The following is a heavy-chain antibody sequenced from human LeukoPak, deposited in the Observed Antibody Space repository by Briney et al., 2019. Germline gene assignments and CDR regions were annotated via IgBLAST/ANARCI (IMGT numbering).Heavy chain of an antibody. CDR3: AKSLSSRGLIIPKTTRYFDY. CDR1: GFTFSNYD. V-gene: IGHV3-30*02. Sequence: AGGSLRLSCAASGFTFSNYDMHWVRQAPGKGLEWVAFMWSDGSNRYYADSVKGRFTISRDNSKNTLYLQMNSLRAEDTAVYYCAKSLSSRGLIIPKTTRYFDYWGQGTLVTASS. CDR2: MWSDGSNR. J-gene: IGHJ4*02. D-gene: IGHD3-10*01.